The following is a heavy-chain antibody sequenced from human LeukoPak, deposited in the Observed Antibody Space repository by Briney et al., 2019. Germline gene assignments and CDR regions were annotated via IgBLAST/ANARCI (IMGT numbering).Heavy chain of an antibody. Sequence: PGGSLRLSCAASGFTFSSYGMGWVRQAPGKGLEWVAVIWYGGSNKYYADSVKGRLTISRDNSKNTLYLQMNSLRAEDTAVYYCARGSEVLRFLEWLSSQDTDYFDYWGQGTLVTVSS. D-gene: IGHD3-3*01. CDR3: ARGSEVLRFLEWLSSQDTDYFDY. CDR2: IWYGGSNK. J-gene: IGHJ4*02. V-gene: IGHV3-33*01. CDR1: GFTFSSYG.